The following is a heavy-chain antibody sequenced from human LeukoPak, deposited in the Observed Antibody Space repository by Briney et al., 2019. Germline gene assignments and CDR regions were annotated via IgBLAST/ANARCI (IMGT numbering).Heavy chain of an antibody. CDR1: GGSVSGSTYY. Sequence: PSETLSLTCTVSGGSVSGSTYYWNWIRQPPGKGLEWIGYIYHSGSTTNHNPSLKSRATITVDTSKNQFSLKLSSVTAADTAVYYCARGPIYSGSYYRYWGQGTLVTVSS. V-gene: IGHV4-61*01. D-gene: IGHD1-26*01. J-gene: IGHJ4*02. CDR2: IYHSGSTT. CDR3: ARGPIYSGSYYRY.